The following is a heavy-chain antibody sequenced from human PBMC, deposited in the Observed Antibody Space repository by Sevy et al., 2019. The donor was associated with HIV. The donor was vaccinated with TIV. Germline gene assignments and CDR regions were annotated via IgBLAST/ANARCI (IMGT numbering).Heavy chain of an antibody. J-gene: IGHJ4*02. Sequence: GGSLRLSCAASGFTFSIYGMHCVRQAPGKGLEWVACIRYDGSTKYYADSVKGRFTISRDNSKNTLYLQMNSLRADDTAVYYCAKDLTGLDSRSSGDFDYWGQGTQVTVSS. CDR2: IRYDGSTK. D-gene: IGHD6-6*01. V-gene: IGHV3-30*02. CDR3: AKDLTGLDSRSSGDFDY. CDR1: GFTFSIYG.